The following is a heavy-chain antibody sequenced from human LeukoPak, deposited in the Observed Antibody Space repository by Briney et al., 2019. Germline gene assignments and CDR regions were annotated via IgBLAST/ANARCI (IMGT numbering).Heavy chain of an antibody. J-gene: IGHJ4*02. CDR1: GFTFSSYA. Sequence: GGSMRLSCSASGFTFSSYAMHWVRQAPGKGLEYVSAISSNGGSTYYADSVKGRYTITRDNSKNTLYLQMSSLRAEDTAVYYCVKGRITMVRGVFDYWGQGTLVTVSS. CDR3: VKGRITMVRGVFDY. D-gene: IGHD3-10*01. CDR2: ISSNGGST. V-gene: IGHV3-64D*09.